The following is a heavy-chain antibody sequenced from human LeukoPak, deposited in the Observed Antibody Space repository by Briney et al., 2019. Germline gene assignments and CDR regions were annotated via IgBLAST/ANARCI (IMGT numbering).Heavy chain of an antibody. CDR2: ISSSSYI. CDR1: GFTFSSYS. CDR3: ARDPERGYYGSGSYYHDY. J-gene: IGHJ4*02. Sequence: GGSLRLSCAASGFTFSSYSMNWVRQAPGKGLEWVSSISSSSYIYYADSVKGRFTISRDNAKNSLYLQMNSLRAEDTAVYYCARDPERGYYGSGSYYHDYWGQGTLVTVSS. D-gene: IGHD3-10*01. V-gene: IGHV3-21*01.